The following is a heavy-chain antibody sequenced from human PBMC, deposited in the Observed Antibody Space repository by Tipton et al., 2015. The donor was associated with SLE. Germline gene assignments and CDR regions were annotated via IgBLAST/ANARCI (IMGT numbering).Heavy chain of an antibody. CDR1: GGTFSSYA. J-gene: IGHJ4*02. CDR3: AKDTYPGTWIHLSLDY. V-gene: IGHV1-69*06. CDR2: IIPIFGTA. D-gene: IGHD5-18*01. Sequence: QSGPEVKKPGSSVKVSCKASGGTFSSYAISWVRQAPGQGLEWMGGIIPIFGTANYAQNFQGRVTITADKSTSTAYMELSSLRSEDTAVYYCAKDTYPGTWIHLSLDYWGQGTLVTVSS.